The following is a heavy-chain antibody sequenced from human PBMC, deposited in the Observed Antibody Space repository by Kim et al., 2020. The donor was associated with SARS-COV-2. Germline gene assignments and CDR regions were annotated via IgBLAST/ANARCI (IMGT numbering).Heavy chain of an antibody. Sequence: GESLKISCAASGFTVSTDYVGWVRQVPGKGLEWVSIIYSGGNTYYPGSLRGRFTISRDNSKNTVWLQVHSLRAEDTAVYYCVRSKGIVDEQMVNLFDYWGQGTLVTVSS. CDR2: IYSGGNT. D-gene: IGHD1-26*01. J-gene: IGHJ4*02. CDR3: VRSKGIVDEQMVNLFDY. V-gene: IGHV3-66*01. CDR1: GFTVSTDY.